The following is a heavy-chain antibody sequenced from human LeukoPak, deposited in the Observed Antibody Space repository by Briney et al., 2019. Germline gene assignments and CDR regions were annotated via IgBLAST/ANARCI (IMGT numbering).Heavy chain of an antibody. Sequence: PSETLSLTCSVSVGFISSYYWSWIRQPPGKGLEWIRYISYSGSTKYNTSLKSRLTISLDTSKNQFSLKLNSVTAADTAVYYCARDRSYYGSGHNWFDPWGQGTLVTVSS. J-gene: IGHJ5*02. CDR2: ISYSGST. D-gene: IGHD3-10*01. CDR1: VGFISSYY. CDR3: ARDRSYYGSGHNWFDP. V-gene: IGHV4-59*01.